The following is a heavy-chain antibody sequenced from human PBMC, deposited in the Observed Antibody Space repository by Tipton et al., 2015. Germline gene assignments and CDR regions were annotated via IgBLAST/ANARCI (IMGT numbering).Heavy chain of an antibody. J-gene: IGHJ4*02. CDR2: INHVGDT. D-gene: IGHD3-22*01. CDR3: ARDAWAGDTRGFYYIY. V-gene: IGHV4-34*01. CDR1: GGSFNDFY. Sequence: GLVKPSETLSLTCTVSGGSFNDFYWSWIRQPPGKGLEWVGEINHVGDTNYNPSLKSRVTISVDTSKSRLSLTLTSVTAADTAVYYCARDAWAGDTRGFYYIYWGQGVLVIVAS.